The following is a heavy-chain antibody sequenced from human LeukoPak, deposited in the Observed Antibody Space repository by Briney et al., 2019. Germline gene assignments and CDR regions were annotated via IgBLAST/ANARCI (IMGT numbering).Heavy chain of an antibody. CDR2: ISSSGSTI. V-gene: IGHV3-48*03. CDR3: ARDRRDYYGSGTYRDPYYYMDV. Sequence: PGGSLRLSCAASGFTFSTYEMNWVRQAPGKGLEWVSYISSSGSTIYYADSVRGRFTISRDNAKNSLYLQMNSLRAEDTAVYYCARDRRDYYGSGTYRDPYYYMDVWGKGTTVIISS. D-gene: IGHD3-10*01. J-gene: IGHJ6*03. CDR1: GFTFSTYE.